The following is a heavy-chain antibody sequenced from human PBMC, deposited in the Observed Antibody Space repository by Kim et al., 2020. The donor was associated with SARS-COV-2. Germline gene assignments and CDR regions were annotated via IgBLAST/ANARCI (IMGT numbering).Heavy chain of an antibody. Sequence: GGSLRLSCAASGFAFSSFNMNWVRQAPGKGLEWVSSISTSSYRFYADSVKGRFTISRDNAQNLLYLQMNSLRAEDTAIYCCASEDCSDSTCYYWGQGALVTVSS. CDR3: ASEDCSDSTCYY. V-gene: IGHV3-21*01. CDR2: ISTSSYR. D-gene: IGHD2-15*01. J-gene: IGHJ4*02. CDR1: GFAFSSFN.